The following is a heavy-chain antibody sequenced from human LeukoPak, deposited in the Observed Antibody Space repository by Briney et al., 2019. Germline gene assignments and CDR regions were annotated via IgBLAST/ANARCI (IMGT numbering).Heavy chain of an antibody. J-gene: IGHJ4*02. CDR3: AREHRYSSGCFDY. D-gene: IGHD6-19*01. Sequence: SVKVSCKASGGTFSSYAISWVRQAPGQGLEWMGGIIPIFGTANYAQKFQGRDTITTDESTSTAYMELSSLRSEDTAVYYCAREHRYSSGCFDYWGQGTLVTVSS. V-gene: IGHV1-69*05. CDR1: GGTFSSYA. CDR2: IIPIFGTA.